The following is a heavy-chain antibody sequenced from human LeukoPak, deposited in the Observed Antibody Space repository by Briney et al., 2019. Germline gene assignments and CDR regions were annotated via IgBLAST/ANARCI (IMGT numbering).Heavy chain of an antibody. CDR3: ARRATTERGHSYGLDY. Sequence: PGGSLRLSCEVSGFTFSSYHMSWVRQAPGKGLEWVSSIGSSNSYIYYADSMTGRFTISRDNAKNSLYLQMNSLRAEDTAMYYCARRATTERGHSYGLDYWGQGTLVTVSS. CDR2: IGSSNSYI. V-gene: IGHV3-21*01. D-gene: IGHD5-18*01. J-gene: IGHJ4*02. CDR1: GFTFSSYH.